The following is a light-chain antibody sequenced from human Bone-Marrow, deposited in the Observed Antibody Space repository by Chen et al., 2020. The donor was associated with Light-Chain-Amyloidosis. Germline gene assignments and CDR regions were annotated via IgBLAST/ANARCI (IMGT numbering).Light chain of an antibody. CDR2: DVF. CDR1: SSNIGTYDS. J-gene: IGLJ2*01. CDR3: CSYIGNYKFL. Sequence: QSALTQPRSVSGSPGQSVTMSCTGTSSNIGTYDSISWFQQHPGKAPTLMIYDVFKRPSGVPDRCSGSKSGNSASLTISGLQAEDEANYFCCSYIGNYKFLFGGGTKLTVL. V-gene: IGLV2-11*01.